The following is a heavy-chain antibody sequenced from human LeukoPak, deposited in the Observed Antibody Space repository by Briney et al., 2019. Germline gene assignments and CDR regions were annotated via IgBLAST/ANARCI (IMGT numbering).Heavy chain of an antibody. CDR2: ISSGGNTI. CDR3: AREGTAMVSFDY. Sequence: PGGSLRVSSAAPGFTFSSYEMNWVRRAPGKGLEWVSYISSGGNTIYYADSVKGRFTISRDNAKNSLYLQMNSLRAEDTAVYYCAREGTAMVSFDYWGQGTLVTVSS. J-gene: IGHJ4*02. CDR1: GFTFSSYE. V-gene: IGHV3-48*03. D-gene: IGHD5-18*01.